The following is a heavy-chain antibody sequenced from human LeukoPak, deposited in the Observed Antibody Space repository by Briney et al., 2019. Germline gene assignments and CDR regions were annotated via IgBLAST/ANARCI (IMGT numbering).Heavy chain of an antibody. D-gene: IGHD2-15*01. V-gene: IGHV3-30*02. Sequence: GGSLRLSCAASGFTFSSYGMHWVRQAPGKGLEWVAFIRYDGSNKYYADSVKGRFTISRDNSKNTLYLQMNSLRAEDTAVYYCARADLSLPPFGYWGQGTLVTVSS. CDR3: ARADLSLPPFGY. CDR1: GFTFSSYG. CDR2: IRYDGSNK. J-gene: IGHJ4*02.